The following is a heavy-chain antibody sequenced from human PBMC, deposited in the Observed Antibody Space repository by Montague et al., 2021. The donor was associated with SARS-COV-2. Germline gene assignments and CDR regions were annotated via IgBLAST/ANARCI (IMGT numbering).Heavy chain of an antibody. Sequence: SETLSLTCTASGGSINTYYWSWIRQPPGKGLEWIGYIYYSGSTNYNPSLKSRVTISVDTSKNQFSLKLSSVTAADTAVYYCARVTTKRTRYGSGSYRGFDAFDNGGQGKRGTGFS. D-gene: IGHD3-10*01. CDR3: ARVTTKRTRYGSGSYRGFDAFDN. J-gene: IGHJ3*02. V-gene: IGHV4-59*08. CDR2: IYYSGST. CDR1: GGSINTYY.